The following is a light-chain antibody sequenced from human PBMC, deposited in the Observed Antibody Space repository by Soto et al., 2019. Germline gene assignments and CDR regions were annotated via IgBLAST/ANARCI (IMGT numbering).Light chain of an antibody. CDR2: GVS. V-gene: IGKV3-15*01. CDR1: QSVGSK. J-gene: IGKJ2*01. CDR3: QQYSDWPPEYT. Sequence: EIVMTQSPATLSVSPGEGATLSCRASQSVGSKLAWYQQKPGQAPRLLIFGVSTRANGVPARFSGSGSGTDFSLTISSLESEDFAVDYCQQYSDWPPEYTFGQGTKLEIK.